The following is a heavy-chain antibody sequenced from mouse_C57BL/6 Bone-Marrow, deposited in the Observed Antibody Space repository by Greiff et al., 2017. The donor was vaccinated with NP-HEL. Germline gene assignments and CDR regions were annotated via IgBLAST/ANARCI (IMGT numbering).Heavy chain of an antibody. J-gene: IGHJ1*03. CDR3: ARHGSSYWYFDV. CDR1: GYTFTSYW. D-gene: IGHD1-1*01. V-gene: IGHV1-64*01. Sequence: QVQLQQPGAELVKPGASVKLSCKASGYTFTSYWMHWVKQRPGQGLEWIGMIHPNSGSTNYNEKFKSKATLTVDKSSSTAYIQLSSLTSEDSAVYYCARHGSSYWYFDVWGTGTTVTVSS. CDR2: IHPNSGST.